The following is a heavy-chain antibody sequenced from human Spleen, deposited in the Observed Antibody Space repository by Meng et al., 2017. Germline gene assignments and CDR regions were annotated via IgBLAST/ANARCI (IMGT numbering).Heavy chain of an antibody. Sequence: GGSLRLSCAASGFTFSDYYMSWIRQAPGKGLEWVSYISSSGSTIYYADSVKGRFTISRDNAKNSLYLQMNSLRAEDTAVYYCARVNYDILTGYYPQGAFDIWGQGTMVTVSS. CDR3: ARVNYDILTGYYPQGAFDI. V-gene: IGHV3-11*01. J-gene: IGHJ3*02. CDR1: GFTFSDYY. D-gene: IGHD3-9*01. CDR2: ISSSGSTI.